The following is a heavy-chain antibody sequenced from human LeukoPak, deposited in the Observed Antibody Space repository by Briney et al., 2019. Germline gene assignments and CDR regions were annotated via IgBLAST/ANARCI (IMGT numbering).Heavy chain of an antibody. J-gene: IGHJ3*02. CDR2: IYCSENS. CDR3: ARGTITYYDSSGYYYRAFDI. V-gene: IGHV4-31*01. Sequence: PSQTLSLTCTVSGGTISSGGFYWSWLRPHPGKGLVWIGYIYCSENSYYNPSLKSVVTISVGTSKNQFSLKLSSVTAADTAVYYCARGTITYYDSSGYYYRAFDIWGQGTMVTVSS. CDR1: GGTISSGGFY. D-gene: IGHD3-22*01.